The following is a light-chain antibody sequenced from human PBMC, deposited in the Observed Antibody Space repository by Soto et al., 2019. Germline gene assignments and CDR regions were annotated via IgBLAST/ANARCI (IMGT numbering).Light chain of an antibody. CDR2: GAS. J-gene: IGKJ1*01. CDR3: QQYGSSSPWT. Sequence: EIVLTQSPGTLSLSPGERATLSCRASQSVSSSYLAWYQQKPGQAPRLLIYGASSRATGIPDRFSGSGSGTDFTLTISRLEPEDFEVYYCQQYGSSSPWTFGQGTKVEI. V-gene: IGKV3-20*01. CDR1: QSVSSSY.